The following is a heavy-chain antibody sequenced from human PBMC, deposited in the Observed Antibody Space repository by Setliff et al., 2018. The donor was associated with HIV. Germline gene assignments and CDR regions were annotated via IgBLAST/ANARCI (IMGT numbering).Heavy chain of an antibody. D-gene: IGHD3-3*01. V-gene: IGHV4-61*09. CDR3: ARAKTIGVSAVFFDP. J-gene: IGHJ5*02. CDR2: TYVGGSV. Sequence: PSGTLSLTCTVSGGSMNSDSYSWTWLRQPAGKGPELIGHTYVGGSVIYNPSLASRVTISMVPSKNQFSLDLSSVTAADTAKYYCARAKTIGVSAVFFDPWGQGRPVTVSS. CDR1: GGSMNSDSYS.